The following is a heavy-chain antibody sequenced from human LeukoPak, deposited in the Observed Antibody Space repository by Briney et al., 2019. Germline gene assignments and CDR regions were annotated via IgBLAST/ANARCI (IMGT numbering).Heavy chain of an antibody. V-gene: IGHV1-69*04. D-gene: IGHD2-2*01. J-gene: IGHJ2*01. CDR3: ARTAPIVVVPAASRNWYFDL. CDR1: GGTFSSYA. CDR2: IIPILGIA. Sequence: SVKVSCKASGGTFSSYAISWVRQAPGQGLEWMGRIIPILGIANYAQKFQGRVTITTDESTSTAYMELSSLRSEDTAVYYCARTAPIVVVPAASRNWYFDLWGRGTLVTVS.